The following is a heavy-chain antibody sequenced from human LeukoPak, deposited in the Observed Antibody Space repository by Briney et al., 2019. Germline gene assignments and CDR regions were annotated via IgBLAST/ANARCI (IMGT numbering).Heavy chain of an antibody. D-gene: IGHD2-2*01. Sequence: GGSLRLSCAASGFTVSSNYMSWVRQAPGEGMEWVSVIYSGGSTYYADSVKGRFTISRHNSKNTLYLQMNSLRAEDTAVYYCARSREGPIMGASCNHARRPFVDWGQGTLVTVSS. CDR3: ARSREGPIMGASCNHARRPFVD. CDR1: GFTVSSNY. V-gene: IGHV3-53*04. J-gene: IGHJ4*02. CDR2: IYSGGST.